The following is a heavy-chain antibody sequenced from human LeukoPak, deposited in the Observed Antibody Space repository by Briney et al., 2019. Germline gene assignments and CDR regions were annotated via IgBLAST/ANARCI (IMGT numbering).Heavy chain of an antibody. Sequence: SETLSLTCTVSGGSFTNYYWTWFRQPPLKGLEWIAFTHHTGTAGYNPSLQSRITMSVDTSRNQFSLDLTSVTAADSAVYYCATGSGSSTSDAFDVWGQGTVVTVSS. CDR1: GGSFTNYY. V-gene: IGHV4-59*01. CDR3: ATGSGSSTSDAFDV. D-gene: IGHD2-15*01. CDR2: THHTGTA. J-gene: IGHJ3*01.